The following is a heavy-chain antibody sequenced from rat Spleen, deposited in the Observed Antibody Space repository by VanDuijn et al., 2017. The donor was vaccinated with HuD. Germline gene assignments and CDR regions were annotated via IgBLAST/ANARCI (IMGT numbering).Heavy chain of an antibody. V-gene: IGHV5-19*01. CDR3: TTRPYYSSLNWFPY. Sequence: EVQLVESGGGLVQPGRSLKLSCAASGLTFSNYGMHWIRQAPTKGLEWVASISPSGGSTYYRDSVKGRFTISRDNAKSTLYLQMDSLRSEDTATYYCTTRPYYSSLNWFPYWGQGTLVTVSS. CDR2: ISPSGGST. J-gene: IGHJ3*01. CDR1: GLTFSNYG. D-gene: IGHD1-2*01.